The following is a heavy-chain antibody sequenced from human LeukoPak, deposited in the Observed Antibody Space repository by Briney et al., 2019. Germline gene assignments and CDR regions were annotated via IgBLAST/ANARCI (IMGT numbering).Heavy chain of an antibody. CDR2: MNPNNSNT. J-gene: IGHJ4*02. V-gene: IGHV1-8*02. Sequence: ASVKVSCKASGYTFTGYDINWVRQAAGQGLEWMGWMNPNNSNTGYAQKFQGRVTMTTDTSTSTAYMELRSLRSDDTAVYYCAREDFSSTSCFDYWGQGTLVTVSS. CDR1: GYTFTGYD. CDR3: AREDFSSTSCFDY. D-gene: IGHD2-2*01.